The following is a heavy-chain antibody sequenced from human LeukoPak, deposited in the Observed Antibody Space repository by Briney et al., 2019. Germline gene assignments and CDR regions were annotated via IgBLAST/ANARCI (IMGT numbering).Heavy chain of an antibody. CDR1: GFTFSSYA. D-gene: IGHD2-21*02. CDR3: AKDRLLNCRGDCYIFDY. J-gene: IGHJ4*02. V-gene: IGHV3-23*01. CDR2: ISGSGGST. Sequence: GGSLRLSCAASGFTFSSYAMSWVRQAPGKGLEWVSAISGSGGSTYYADSVKGRFTISRDNSKNTLFLQMNSLRTEDTAVYYCAKDRLLNCRGDCYIFDYWGQGTVVTVSS.